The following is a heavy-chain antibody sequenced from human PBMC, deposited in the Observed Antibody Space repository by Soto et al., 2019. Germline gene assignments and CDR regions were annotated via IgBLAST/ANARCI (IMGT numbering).Heavy chain of an antibody. CDR3: ARGGISHWAYFYYMDV. CDR1: GGSISSYY. Sequence: PSETLSLTCTVSGGSISSYYWSWIRQPPGMALEWIGEINHLGSINYNPSLKSRVTTSVDTSKNQFSLTLNSVTAADTATYYCARGGISHWAYFYYMDVWDRGTTVTVSS. CDR2: INHLGSI. D-gene: IGHD2-21*01. V-gene: IGHV4-34*01. J-gene: IGHJ6*03.